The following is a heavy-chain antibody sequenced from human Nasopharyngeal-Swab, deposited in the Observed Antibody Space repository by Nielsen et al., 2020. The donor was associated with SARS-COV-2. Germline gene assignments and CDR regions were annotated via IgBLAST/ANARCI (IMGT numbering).Heavy chain of an antibody. Sequence: ASVKVSCKASGYTFTSYGISWVRQAPGQGLEWMGWISAYNGNTNYAQKLQGRVTMTTDTSTSTAYMELSRLRSDDTAVYYCARDPGAIFGVVIYYYYGMDVWGQGTTVTVSS. CDR1: GYTFTSYG. V-gene: IGHV1-18*01. CDR2: ISAYNGNT. CDR3: ARDPGAIFGVVIYYYYGMDV. J-gene: IGHJ6*02. D-gene: IGHD3-3*01.